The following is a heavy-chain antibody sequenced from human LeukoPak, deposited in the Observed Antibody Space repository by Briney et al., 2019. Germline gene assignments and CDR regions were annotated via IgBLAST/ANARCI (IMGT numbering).Heavy chain of an antibody. D-gene: IGHD1-7*01. CDR2: INAGNGNT. CDR1: GYTFTSYY. Sequence: ASVKVSCKASGYTFTSYYMHWVRQAPGQRLEWMGWINAGNGNTKYSQEFQGRVTITRDTSASTAYMELSSLRSEDMAVYYCARAGYNWNSQMVFDYWGQGTLVTVSS. V-gene: IGHV1-3*03. J-gene: IGHJ4*02. CDR3: ARAGYNWNSQMVFDY.